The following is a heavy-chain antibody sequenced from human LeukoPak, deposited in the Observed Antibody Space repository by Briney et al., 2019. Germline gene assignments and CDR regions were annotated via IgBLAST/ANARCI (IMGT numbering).Heavy chain of an antibody. J-gene: IGHJ4*02. D-gene: IGHD6-13*01. V-gene: IGHV1-18*01. CDR2: ISAYNGNT. CDR1: GYTFTSYG. CDR3: AREGIRIAAAGTIDY. Sequence: GGSLRLSCAASGYTFTSYGISWVRQAPGQGLEWMGWISAYNGNTNYAQKLQDRVTMTTDTSTSTAYMELRSLRSDDTAMYYCAREGIRIAAAGTIDYWGQGTLVTVSS.